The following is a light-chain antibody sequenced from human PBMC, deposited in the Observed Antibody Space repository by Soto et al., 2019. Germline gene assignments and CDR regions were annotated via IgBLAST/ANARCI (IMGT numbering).Light chain of an antibody. CDR1: QSIRQW. J-gene: IGKJ3*01. Sequence: DIQMTQSPSTLSASLGDRVTITCRASQSIRQWLAWYQHKPGKAPKLLIYKASTLDSGVPSRFSGSGSGTDFTLPISSLQPDDFATYYCQQYDRYSLSFGPGTKVEIK. CDR2: KAS. CDR3: QQYDRYSLS. V-gene: IGKV1-5*03.